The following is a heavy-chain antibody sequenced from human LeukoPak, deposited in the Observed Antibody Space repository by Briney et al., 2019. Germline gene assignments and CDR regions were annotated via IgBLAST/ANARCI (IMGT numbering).Heavy chain of an antibody. J-gene: IGHJ4*02. CDR2: IKQDGSQK. Sequence: PGGSLRLSCAASGFTFSSYAMSWVRQAPGKGLEWVANIKQDGSQKYYVDSVKGRFTISRDNAKNSLYLQMNSLRGEDTAVYYCATDADRSSWSDYWGQGTLVTVSS. CDR3: ATDADRSSWSDY. D-gene: IGHD6-13*01. CDR1: GFTFSSYA. V-gene: IGHV3-7*01.